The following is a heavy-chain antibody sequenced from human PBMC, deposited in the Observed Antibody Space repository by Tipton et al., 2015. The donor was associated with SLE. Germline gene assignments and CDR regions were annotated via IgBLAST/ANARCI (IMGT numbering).Heavy chain of an antibody. J-gene: IGHJ4*02. CDR2: INHSGST. V-gene: IGHV4-34*01. CDR3: ARAYGDNPFDY. D-gene: IGHD4-17*01. CDR1: GGSFSGYY. Sequence: TLSLTCAVYGGSFSGYYWSWIRQPPGKGLEWIGEINHSGSTNYNPSLKSRVTIPVDTSKNQFSLKLNSVTAADTAVYYCARAYGDNPFDYWGQGTLVTVSS.